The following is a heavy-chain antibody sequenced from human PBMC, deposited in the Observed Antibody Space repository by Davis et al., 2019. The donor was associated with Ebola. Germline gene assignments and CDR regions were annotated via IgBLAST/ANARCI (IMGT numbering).Heavy chain of an antibody. J-gene: IGHJ4*02. Sequence: PGGSLRLSCAASGFTLSRNSMNWVRQAPGKGPEWVSYIGSSSSTIYYADSVKGRFTISRDNAKNSIYLQMNSLRDEDTAVYYCAKDEYSSSPQINYWGQGTLVTVSS. CDR3: AKDEYSSSPQINY. V-gene: IGHV3-48*02. CDR1: GFTLSRNS. D-gene: IGHD6-6*01. CDR2: IGSSSSTI.